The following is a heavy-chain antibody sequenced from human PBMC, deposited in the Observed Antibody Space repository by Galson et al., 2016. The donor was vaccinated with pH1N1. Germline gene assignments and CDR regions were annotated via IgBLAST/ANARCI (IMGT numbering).Heavy chain of an antibody. CDR3: ARGRLHGDYWYYYGMDV. CDR1: GFTFSSYW. D-gene: IGHD4-17*01. J-gene: IGHJ6*02. V-gene: IGHV3-74*01. Sequence: SLRLSCAASGFTFSSYWMHWVRQAPGKGLVWVSRINSDGSSTTYADSVKGRFTIFRDNAKNTLYLQMNSLRAEDTAVYYCARGRLHGDYWYYYGMDVWGQGTTVTVSS. CDR2: INSDGSST.